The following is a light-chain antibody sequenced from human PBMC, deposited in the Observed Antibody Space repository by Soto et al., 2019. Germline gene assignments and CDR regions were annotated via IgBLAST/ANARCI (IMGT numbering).Light chain of an antibody. CDR2: GAS. J-gene: IGKJ5*01. CDR1: QSVSSSN. V-gene: IGKV3-20*01. Sequence: GLTQSPGTLSLSPGERATLSCRASQSVSSSNLAWYQQKPGQAPRLLIFGASSRATGIPDRFSGSGSGTDFTLTISRLEPEDFAVYYCQQYNNWPITFGQGTRLAIK. CDR3: QQYNNWPIT.